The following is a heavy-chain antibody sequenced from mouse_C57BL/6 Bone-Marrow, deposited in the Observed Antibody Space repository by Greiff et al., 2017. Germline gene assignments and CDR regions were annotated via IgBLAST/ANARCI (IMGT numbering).Heavy chain of an antibody. J-gene: IGHJ2*01. V-gene: IGHV5-9-1*02. CDR1: GFTFSSYA. CDR2: ISSGGDYI. Sequence: EVKLVESGEGLVKPGGSLKLSCAASGFTFSSYAMSWVRQTPEKRLEWVAYISSGGDYIYYADTVKGRFTISRDNARNTLYLQMSSLKSEDTAMYYCTRGGSTTEYYFDYWGQGTTLTVSS. CDR3: TRGGSTTEYYFDY. D-gene: IGHD2-14*01.